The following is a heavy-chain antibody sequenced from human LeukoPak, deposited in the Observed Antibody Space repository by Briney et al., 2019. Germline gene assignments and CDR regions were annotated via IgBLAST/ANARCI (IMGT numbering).Heavy chain of an antibody. CDR3: ARKLNFGDPFY. CDR1: GFTFSSYA. V-gene: IGHV3-74*01. D-gene: IGHD4-17*01. CDR2: INSDGSTT. Sequence: AGGSLRLSCAASGFTFSSYAMSWVRQAPGKGLVWVSRINSDGSTTNHADSVKGRFTISRDNAKNTLYLQMNSLRAEDTAIYYCARKLNFGDPFYWGQGTLVTVSS. J-gene: IGHJ4*02.